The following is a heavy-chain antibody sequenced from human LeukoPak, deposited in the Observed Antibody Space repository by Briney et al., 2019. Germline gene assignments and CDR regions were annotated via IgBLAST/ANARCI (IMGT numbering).Heavy chain of an antibody. D-gene: IGHD6-13*01. Sequence: ASVKVSCKASGYTFTGYYMHWVRQAPGQGLEWMGWINPNSGGTNYAQKFQGRVAMTRDTSISTAYMELSRLRSDDTAVYYCARDWGSAAAAYNWFDPWGQGTLVTVSS. V-gene: IGHV1-2*02. CDR1: GYTFTGYY. CDR2: INPNSGGT. J-gene: IGHJ5*02. CDR3: ARDWGSAAAAYNWFDP.